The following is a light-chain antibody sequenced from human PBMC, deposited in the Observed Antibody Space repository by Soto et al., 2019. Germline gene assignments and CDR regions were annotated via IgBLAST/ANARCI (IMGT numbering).Light chain of an antibody. V-gene: IGKV1-39*01. CDR1: ETISRY. CDR2: AAS. Sequence: DIQMTQSPSSLSASVGERVIITCRASETISRYLNWYQSKPGKAPRLLISAASSLQSGVPSRFSGSYSGTDFTLTISSLQTEDFATYFCQQSYSNPLTFGGGTKV. CDR3: QQSYSNPLT. J-gene: IGKJ4*01.